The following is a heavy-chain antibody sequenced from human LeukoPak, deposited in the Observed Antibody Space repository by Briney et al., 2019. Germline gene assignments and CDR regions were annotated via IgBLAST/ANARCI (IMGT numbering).Heavy chain of an antibody. J-gene: IGHJ4*02. CDR1: GYTLTELS. D-gene: IGHD2-2*02. CDR2: SDPEDGET. Sequence: ASVKVSCKVSGYTLTELSMHWVRQAPGKGLEWMGGSDPEDGETIYAQKFQGRVTMTEDTSTDTAYMELSSLRSEDTAVYYCATGYCSSTSCYRGDYYFDYWGQGTLVTVSS. CDR3: ATGYCSSTSCYRGDYYFDY. V-gene: IGHV1-24*01.